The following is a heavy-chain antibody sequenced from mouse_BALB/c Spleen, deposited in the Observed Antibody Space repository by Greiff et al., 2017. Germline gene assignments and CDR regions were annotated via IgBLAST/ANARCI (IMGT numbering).Heavy chain of an antibody. J-gene: IGHJ4*01. CDR3: ARGEVYAMDY. CDR1: GFSLTSYG. Sequence: VQLVESGPGLVAPSQSLSITCTVSGFSLTSYGVHWVRQPPGKGLEWLGVIWAGGSTNYNSALMSRLSISKDNSKSQVFLKMNSLQTDDTAMYYCARGEVYAMDYWGQGTSVTVSS. CDR2: IWAGGST. V-gene: IGHV2-9*02.